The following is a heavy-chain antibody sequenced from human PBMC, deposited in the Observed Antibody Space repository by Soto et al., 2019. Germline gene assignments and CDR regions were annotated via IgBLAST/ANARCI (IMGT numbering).Heavy chain of an antibody. V-gene: IGHV5-51*01. J-gene: IGHJ6*02. CDR3: ARLWPSRYYYYGMDV. D-gene: IGHD3-10*01. CDR1: GYSFTSYW. Sequence: GESLKISCNGSGYSFTSYWICWVRQMPWKGLEWMGIIYPGDSDTRYSPSFQGQVTISADKSISTAYLQWSSLKASDTAMYYCARLWPSRYYYYGMDVWGQGTTVTVSS. CDR2: IYPGDSDT.